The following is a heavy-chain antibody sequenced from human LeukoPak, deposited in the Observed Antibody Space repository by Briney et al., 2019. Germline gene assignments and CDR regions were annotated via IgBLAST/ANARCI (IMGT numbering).Heavy chain of an antibody. J-gene: IGHJ4*02. CDR3: AGHDFWSGYYIY. D-gene: IGHD3-3*01. Sequence: SETLSLTCTVSAGSISSYYWSWIRQPPGKGLEWIGYIYYSGSTNYNPSLKSRVTISVDTSKNQFSLKLSSVTAADTAVYYCAGHDFWSGYYIYWGQGTLVTVSS. CDR2: IYYSGST. V-gene: IGHV4-59*01. CDR1: AGSISSYY.